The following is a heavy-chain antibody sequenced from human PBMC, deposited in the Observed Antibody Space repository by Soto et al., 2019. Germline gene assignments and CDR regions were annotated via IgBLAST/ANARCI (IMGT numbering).Heavy chain of an antibody. CDR2: IYYSGTT. Sequence: PSETLSLTCNVSGGSVSSRNYYWCWIRQPPGKGLEWIGSIYYSGTTYYNPSLKSRVTISVDMSKSHFSLKLTSMTAADTAVYYCATPRGYRFGPGDYWGQGILVTVSS. CDR3: ATPRGYRFGPGDY. CDR1: GGSVSSRNYY. D-gene: IGHD5-18*01. V-gene: IGHV4-39*02. J-gene: IGHJ4*02.